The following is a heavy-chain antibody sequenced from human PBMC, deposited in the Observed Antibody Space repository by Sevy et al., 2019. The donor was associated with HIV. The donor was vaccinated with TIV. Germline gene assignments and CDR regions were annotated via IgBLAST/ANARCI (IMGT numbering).Heavy chain of an antibody. CDR2: INHSGST. J-gene: IGHJ6*02. CDR1: GGSFSGYY. D-gene: IGHD4-4*01. V-gene: IGHV4-34*01. CDR3: ARGPQSYDYSNYIYYYGMDV. Sequence: SETLSLTCAVYGGSFSGYYWSWIRQPPGKGLEWIGEINHSGSTNYNPSLKSRVTISVDTSKNQFSLKLSSVTAADTAVYYCARGPQSYDYSNYIYYYGMDVWGQGTTVTVSS.